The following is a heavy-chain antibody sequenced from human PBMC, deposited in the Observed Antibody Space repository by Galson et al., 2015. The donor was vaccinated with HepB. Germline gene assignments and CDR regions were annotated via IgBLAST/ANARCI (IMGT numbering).Heavy chain of an antibody. Sequence: SVKVSCKASGYTFTSYGISWVRQAPGQGLEWMGWINAGNGNTKYSQKFQGRVTITRDTSASTAYMELSSLRSEDTAVYYCARRGEGFGSGAFDIWGQGTMVTVSS. D-gene: IGHD6-19*01. J-gene: IGHJ3*02. CDR1: GYTFTSYG. V-gene: IGHV1-18*04. CDR2: INAGNGNT. CDR3: ARRGEGFGSGAFDI.